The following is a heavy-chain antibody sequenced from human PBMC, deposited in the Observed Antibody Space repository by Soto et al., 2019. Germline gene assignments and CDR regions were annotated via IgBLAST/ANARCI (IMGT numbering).Heavy chain of an antibody. CDR2: ISYDGNNK. D-gene: IGHD1-20*01. Sequence: QVQLVESGGGVVQPGRSLRLSCAASGFSFSDCGMHWVRQAPGKGLEWVAVISYDGNNKYYADSVKGRFTISRDNSKNPRYLQMNPLRGEDTALYYCAKDNGDNFGSGPPPPGYYYGMDVWGQGTTVTVSS. J-gene: IGHJ6*02. CDR1: GFSFSDCG. CDR3: AKDNGDNFGSGPPPPGYYYGMDV. V-gene: IGHV3-30*18.